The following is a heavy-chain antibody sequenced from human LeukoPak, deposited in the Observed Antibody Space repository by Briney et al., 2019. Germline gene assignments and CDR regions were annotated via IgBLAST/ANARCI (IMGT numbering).Heavy chain of an antibody. Sequence: SETLSLTCTVSGGSISSSSYYWGWIRQPPGKGPEWIGSIYYSGSTYYNPSLKSRVTISVDTSKNQFSLKLSSVTAADTAVYYCARDGGLGVVPAAIKAEYFQHWGQGTLVTVSS. D-gene: IGHD2-2*01. CDR2: IYYSGST. CDR3: ARDGGLGVVPAAIKAEYFQH. V-gene: IGHV4-39*07. J-gene: IGHJ1*01. CDR1: GGSISSSSYY.